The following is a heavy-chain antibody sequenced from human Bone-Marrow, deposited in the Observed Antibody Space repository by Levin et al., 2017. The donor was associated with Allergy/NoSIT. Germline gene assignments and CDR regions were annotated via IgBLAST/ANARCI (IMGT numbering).Heavy chain of an antibody. CDR3: ASGGEAVRQQQGNFDN. V-gene: IGHV3-30*04. Sequence: HPGGSLRLSCAVSGLVFSSYSMHWVRQAPGKGLDWVASISYDGMKKYYAESVKGRCTISRDNSNNTLYLQMNNLGLEDTAVYYCASGGEAVRQQQGNFDNWGQGTLVTVSS. D-gene: IGHD6-6*01. CDR1: GLVFSSYS. J-gene: IGHJ4*02. CDR2: ISYDGMKK.